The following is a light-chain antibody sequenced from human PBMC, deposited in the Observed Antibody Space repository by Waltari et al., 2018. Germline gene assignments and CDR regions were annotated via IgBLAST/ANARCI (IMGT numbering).Light chain of an antibody. CDR2: AAS. CDR3: QQSYSTPPIT. J-gene: IGKJ5*01. V-gene: IGKV1-39*01. CDR1: QSISSY. Sequence: DIQMTQSPSPLSLSVGDRVTITCRASQSISSYLNWYQQKPGKAPKLLIYAASSLQSGVPSRFSGSGSGTDFTLTISSLQPEDFATYYCQQSYSTPPITFGQGTRLEIK.